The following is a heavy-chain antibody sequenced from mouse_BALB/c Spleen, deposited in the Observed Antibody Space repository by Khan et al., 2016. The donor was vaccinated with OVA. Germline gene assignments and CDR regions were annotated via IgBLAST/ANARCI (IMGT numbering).Heavy chain of an antibody. V-gene: IGHV1-4*01. J-gene: IGHJ2*01. Sequence: VQLQQSGAELARPGASVKMSCKASGYTFTSYTMHWVKQRPGQGLEWIGYINPSSGYTKYNQKFKDKATLTADKSSSTAYMHLSRLTSADSAGYYCARTHERWGQGTTLKVSS. CDR1: GYTFTSYT. CDR3: ARTHER. CDR2: INPSSGYT.